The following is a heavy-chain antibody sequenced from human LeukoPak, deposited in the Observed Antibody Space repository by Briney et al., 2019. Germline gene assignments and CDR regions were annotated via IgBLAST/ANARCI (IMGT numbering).Heavy chain of an antibody. CDR1: GYTFTSYD. CDR2: MNPNSGNT. CDR3: ARVRGTTGDNWFDP. Sequence: ASVKVSCKASGYTFTSYDINWVRQATGQGLEWMGWMNPNSGNTGYAQKFQGRVTMTRDTSTSTVYMELSSLRSEDTAVYYCARVRGTTGDNWFDPWGQGTLVTVSS. D-gene: IGHD4-17*01. J-gene: IGHJ5*02. V-gene: IGHV1-8*01.